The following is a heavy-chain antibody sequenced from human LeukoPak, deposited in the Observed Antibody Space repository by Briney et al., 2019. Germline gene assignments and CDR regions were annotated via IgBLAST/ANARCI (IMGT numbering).Heavy chain of an antibody. CDR2: IYPGDSDT. CDR1: GYSFTSYW. J-gene: IGHJ4*02. Sequence: GESLKISCKGSGYSFTSYWIGWVRQMPGKGLEWMGIIYPGDSDTGYSPSFQGQVTISADKSISTAYLQWSSLKASDTAMYYCARQSSQDSSSSSTFDYWGQGTLVTVSS. CDR3: ARQSSQDSSSSSTFDY. V-gene: IGHV5-51*01. D-gene: IGHD6-6*01.